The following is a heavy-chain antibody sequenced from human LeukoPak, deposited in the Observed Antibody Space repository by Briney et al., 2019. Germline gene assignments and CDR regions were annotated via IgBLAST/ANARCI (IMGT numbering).Heavy chain of an antibody. J-gene: IGHJ3*02. CDR1: GFTFSTYF. V-gene: IGHV3-30-3*01. D-gene: IGHD2-21*01. CDR2: IASDGSHT. CDR3: ARERQDTILHSGAFDI. Sequence: PGRSLRLSCAASGFTFSTYFMHWVRQAPGKGLEWVADIASDGSHTFYVESVKGRFTISRDNSKNTLYLQMHSLRAEDTAVYFCARERQDTILHSGAFDIWGQGTMVTVSS.